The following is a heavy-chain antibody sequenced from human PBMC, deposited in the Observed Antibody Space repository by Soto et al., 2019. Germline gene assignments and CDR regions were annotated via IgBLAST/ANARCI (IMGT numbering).Heavy chain of an antibody. V-gene: IGHV4-59*01. D-gene: IGHD2-2*02. Sequence: SDTLSLTCTFSGGSISSDYWSWIRQPPGKGLEWIGYIYYSGSTNYNPSLKSRVTISVDTSKNQFSLKLSSVTAADTAVYYCAKGHQLLYGRGMDGWGQGTTVTVSS. J-gene: IGHJ6*02. CDR3: AKGHQLLYGRGMDG. CDR2: IYYSGST. CDR1: GGSISSDY.